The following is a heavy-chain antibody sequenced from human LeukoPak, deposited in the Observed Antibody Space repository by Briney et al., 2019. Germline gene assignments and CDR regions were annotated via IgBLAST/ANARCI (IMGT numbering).Heavy chain of an antibody. D-gene: IGHD5-18*01. CDR2: INTSGNT. J-gene: IGHJ4*02. CDR1: GGSISGKY. CDR3: ARVRQLRLFYFDS. Sequence: SETLSLTCIVSGGSISGKYWSWIRQPAGKGLEWIGRINTSGNTNYNPSLKSRVTMSADTSKNQFSLKLTSVTAADTAVYYCARVRQLRLFYFDSWGQGTLVTVSS. V-gene: IGHV4-4*07.